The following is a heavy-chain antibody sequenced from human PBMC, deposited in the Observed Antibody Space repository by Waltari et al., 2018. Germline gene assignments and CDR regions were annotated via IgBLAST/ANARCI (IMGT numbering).Heavy chain of an antibody. J-gene: IGHJ4*02. CDR1: GYTFTSYV. CDR3: ARADRYNYGYNPDY. V-gene: IGHV7-4-1*02. Sequence: QVQLVQSGSELKKPGASVKVSCKASGYTFTSYVMTWVRQAPGQGREWVEWVNTNNGKPTDAKGLTGRFGFTLDTAVSTAYLQISSLKAEDTAVYYCARADRYNYGYNPDYWGQGTLVTVSS. CDR2: VNTNNGKP. D-gene: IGHD5-18*01.